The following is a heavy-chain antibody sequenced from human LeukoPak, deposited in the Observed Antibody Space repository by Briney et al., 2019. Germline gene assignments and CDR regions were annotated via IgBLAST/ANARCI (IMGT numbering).Heavy chain of an antibody. CDR1: GGTFSSYA. J-gene: IGHJ4*02. CDR3: ARDRPHDYSNYDY. Sequence: ASVKVSCKASGGTFSSYAISWVRQAPGQGLEWMGRIIPILGIANYAQKFQGRVTITADKSTNTAYMELSSLRSEDTAVYYCARDRPHDYSNYDYWGQGTLVTVSS. V-gene: IGHV1-69*04. D-gene: IGHD4-11*01. CDR2: IIPILGIA.